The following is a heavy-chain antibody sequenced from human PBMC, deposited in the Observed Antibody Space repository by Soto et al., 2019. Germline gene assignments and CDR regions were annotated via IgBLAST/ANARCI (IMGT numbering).Heavy chain of an antibody. CDR1: GYTFTSYD. V-gene: IGHV1-8*01. CDR2: MNPNSGNT. CDR3: ATTYGDYGVGYFDY. D-gene: IGHD4-17*01. J-gene: IGHJ4*02. Sequence: QVQLVQSGAEVKKPGASVKVSCKASGYTFTSYDINWVRQATGKGLEWMGWMNPNSGNTGYAQKFQGRVTMTRNTSISTAYMELSSLRSEDTAVYHCATTYGDYGVGYFDYWGQGTLVTVSS.